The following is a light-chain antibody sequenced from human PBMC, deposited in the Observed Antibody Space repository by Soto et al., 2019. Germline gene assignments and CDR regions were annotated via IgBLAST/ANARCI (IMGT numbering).Light chain of an antibody. J-gene: IGKJ1*01. CDR2: AAS. V-gene: IGKV1-39*01. CDR3: QQSYSTPPT. CDR1: QSISSY. Sequence: IQMTQSPSSLSASVGDRVTITFLASQSISSYVNWYQQKPGKAPQLLIYAASSLQSGVPSRFSGSGSGTDFTLTISSLHPEDSATYYCQQSYSTPPTFGQGTKVDIK.